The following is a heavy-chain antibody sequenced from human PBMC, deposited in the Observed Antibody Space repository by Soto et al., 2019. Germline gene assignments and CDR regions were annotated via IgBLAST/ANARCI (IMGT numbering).Heavy chain of an antibody. CDR2: ISAYNGNT. D-gene: IGHD6-19*01. V-gene: IGHV1-18*01. CDR3: AGQERNGWYFDAFDI. CDR1: GYTFTSYG. Sequence: GASVKVSCKASGYTFTSYGITWVRQAPGQGLEWMGWISAYNGNTNYAQKLQARVTMTTDTSTSTAYMELRSLRSDDTAVYYCAGQERNGWYFDAFDIWGQGTMVTVSS. J-gene: IGHJ3*02.